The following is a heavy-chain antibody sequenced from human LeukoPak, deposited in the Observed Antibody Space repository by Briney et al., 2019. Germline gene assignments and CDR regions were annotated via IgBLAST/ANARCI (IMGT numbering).Heavy chain of an antibody. V-gene: IGHV4-39*01. CDR1: GVSISSSRYY. CDR3: ARLLCAGTSGCSDLDY. J-gene: IGHJ4*02. Sequence: TSETLSLTCTVSGVSISSSRYYWGWIRQPPGQGLEWIGNIFYSGSTYYNPSLKSRVTISVDTSKNQFSPKLGSVTAADTALYYCARLLCAGTSGCSDLDYWGQGTLVTVSS. D-gene: IGHD6-19*01. CDR2: IFYSGST.